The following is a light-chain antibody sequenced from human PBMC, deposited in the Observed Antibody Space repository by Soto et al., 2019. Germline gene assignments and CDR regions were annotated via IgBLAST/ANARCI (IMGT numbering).Light chain of an antibody. V-gene: IGLV1-40*01. J-gene: IGLJ2*01. Sequence: QSVLTQPPSVSGAPGQRVTISCTGSSSNIGAGYDVHWYQHLPRTAPKLLIYGNSNRPSGVPDRFSGSKSGTSASLAITGLQAEDDADYYCQSYDSSLSGSVFGGGTKVTVL. CDR2: GNS. CDR3: QSYDSSLSGSV. CDR1: SSNIGAGYD.